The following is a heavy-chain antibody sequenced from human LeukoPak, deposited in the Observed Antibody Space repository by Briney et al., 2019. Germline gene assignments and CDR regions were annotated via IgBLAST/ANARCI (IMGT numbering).Heavy chain of an antibody. CDR2: IYHSGST. D-gene: IGHD6-13*01. CDR3: ARHGTKGAFDI. J-gene: IGHJ3*02. CDR1: GYSISSGYY. Sequence: SETLSLTCAVSGYSISSGYYWGWIRQPPGKGLEWIGSIYHSGSTYYNPSLKSRVTISVDTSKNQFSLKLSSVTAADMAVYYCARHGTKGAFDIWGQGTMVTVSS. V-gene: IGHV4-38-2*01.